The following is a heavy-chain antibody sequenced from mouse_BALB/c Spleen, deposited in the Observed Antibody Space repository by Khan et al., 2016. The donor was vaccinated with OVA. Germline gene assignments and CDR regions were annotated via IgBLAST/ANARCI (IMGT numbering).Heavy chain of an antibody. CDR3: AREGAYYRSDGWFSY. CDR2: INHSNGYT. V-gene: IGHV1-4*01. D-gene: IGHD2-14*01. CDR1: GYTFTTYT. Sequence: VQLQESGAELARPGASVKMSCKASGYTFTTYTMHWVKQRPGQGLEWIGYINHSNGYTNYNQKFKDKSTLTADKSSSTVYMQLSSLTSDYSAVYYCAREGAYYRSDGWFSYWGQGTLVTVSA. J-gene: IGHJ3*01.